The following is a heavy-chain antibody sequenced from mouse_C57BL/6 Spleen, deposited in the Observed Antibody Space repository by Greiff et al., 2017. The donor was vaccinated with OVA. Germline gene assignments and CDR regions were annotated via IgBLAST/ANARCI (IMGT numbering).Heavy chain of an antibody. CDR3: ARGDYYGSSHFDY. V-gene: IGHV1-72*01. Sequence: QVQLQQPGAELVKPGASVKLSCKASGYTFTSYWMHWVKQRPGRGLEWIGRIDTNSGGTKYNEKFKSKATLTVDKPSSTVYMQLSSLTSEDSAVYDSARGDYYGSSHFDYWGQGTTLTVSS. CDR2: IDTNSGGT. D-gene: IGHD1-1*01. CDR1: GYTFTSYW. J-gene: IGHJ2*01.